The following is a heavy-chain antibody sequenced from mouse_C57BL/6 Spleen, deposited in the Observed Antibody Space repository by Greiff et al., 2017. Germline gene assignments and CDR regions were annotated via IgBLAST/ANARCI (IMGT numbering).Heavy chain of an antibody. CDR3: ARSREDGYYFDY. CDR2: INPYNGGT. V-gene: IGHV1-19*01. D-gene: IGHD3-3*01. J-gene: IGHJ2*01. CDR1: GYTFTDYY. Sequence: EVKLQESGPVLVKPGASVKMSCTASGYTFTDYYMNWVKQSHGKSLEWIGGINPYNGGTSYNQKFKGKATLTVDKSSSTAYMELNSLTSEDSAVYYCARSREDGYYFDYWGKGTTLTVSS.